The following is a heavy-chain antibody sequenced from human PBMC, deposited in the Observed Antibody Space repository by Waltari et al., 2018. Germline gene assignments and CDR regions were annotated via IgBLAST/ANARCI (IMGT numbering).Heavy chain of an antibody. Sequence: QVQLVESGGGVVQPGTSLKLSCSASGFTFSTQAAHWVRQATGKGLEWVAVMSYDGSDKYYADSVKGRFTISRDNSKNTLYLQMNNVRAEDTAIYYCAKDIRKLRYGDSWGQGTLVTVSS. CDR2: MSYDGSDK. CDR3: AKDIRKLRYGDS. D-gene: IGHD1-26*01. J-gene: IGHJ4*02. CDR1: GFTFSTQA. V-gene: IGHV3-30*04.